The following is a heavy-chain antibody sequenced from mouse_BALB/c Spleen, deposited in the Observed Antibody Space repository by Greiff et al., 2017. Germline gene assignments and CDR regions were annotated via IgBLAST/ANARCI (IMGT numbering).Heavy chain of an antibody. V-gene: IGHV5-17*02. Sequence: EVHLVESGGGLVQPGGSRKLSCAASGFTFSSFGMHWVRQAPEKGLEWVAYISSGSSTIYYADTVKGRFTISRDNPKNTLFLQMTSLRSEDTAMYYCARAELTVDYWGQGTTLTVSA. CDR2: ISSGSSTI. D-gene: IGHD4-1*01. J-gene: IGHJ2*01. CDR1: GFTFSSFG. CDR3: ARAELTVDY.